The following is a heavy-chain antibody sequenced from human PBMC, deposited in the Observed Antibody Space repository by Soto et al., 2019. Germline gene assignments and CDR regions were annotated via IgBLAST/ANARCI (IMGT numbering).Heavy chain of an antibody. V-gene: IGHV4-34*01. CDR3: ARGSRLRFLYYYYGMDV. CDR2: FNHSAST. Sequence: SETLPLTCAVYVGSFSGYYWSLIRQPPGKGLEWIGEFNHSASTNYNPSLKSRVTTSVDTSKNQYSLKLSCVTAAETAVYYCARGSRLRFLYYYYGMDVWGQGTTVT. J-gene: IGHJ6*01. CDR1: VGSFSGYY. D-gene: IGHD3-3*01.